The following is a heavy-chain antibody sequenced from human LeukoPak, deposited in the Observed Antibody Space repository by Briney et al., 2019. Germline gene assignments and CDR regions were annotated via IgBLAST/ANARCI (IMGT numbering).Heavy chain of an antibody. Sequence: SETLSLTCAVYGGSFSGYYLSWIRQPPGKGLEWIGEINHSGSTNYNPSLKSRVTISVDTSKNQFSLKLSSVTAADTAVYYCAGSPPSWLQLDHDAFDIWGQGTMVTVSS. CDR2: INHSGST. CDR1: GGSFSGYY. V-gene: IGHV4-34*01. D-gene: IGHD5-24*01. J-gene: IGHJ3*02. CDR3: AGSPPSWLQLDHDAFDI.